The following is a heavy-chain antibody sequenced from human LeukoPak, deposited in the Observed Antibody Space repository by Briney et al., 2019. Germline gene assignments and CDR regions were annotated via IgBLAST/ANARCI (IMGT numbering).Heavy chain of an antibody. V-gene: IGHV3-11*04. CDR3: ARDNRVGATDY. Sequence: GGSLRLSCAASGFTFSDYYMSWIRQAPGEGLEWVSYISSSGSTIYYADSVKGRFTISRDNAKNSLYLQMNSLRAEDTAVYYCARDNRVGATDYWGQGTLVTVSS. CDR2: ISSSGSTI. J-gene: IGHJ4*02. CDR1: GFTFSDYY. D-gene: IGHD1-26*01.